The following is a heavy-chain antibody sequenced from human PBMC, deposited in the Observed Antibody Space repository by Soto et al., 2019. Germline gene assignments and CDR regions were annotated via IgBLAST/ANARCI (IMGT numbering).Heavy chain of an antibody. CDR3: ARGRIAARTKPFDY. CDR1: GYTFTSYD. D-gene: IGHD6-6*01. J-gene: IGHJ4*02. CDR2: MNPNSGNT. Sequence: QVQLVQSGAEVKKPGASVKVSCKASGYTFTSYDINWVRQTTGQGLEWMGWMNPNSGNTGYAQKFQGRVTMTRNTSIITAYMELSSLRSEDTAVYYCARGRIAARTKPFDYWGQGTLVTVSS. V-gene: IGHV1-8*01.